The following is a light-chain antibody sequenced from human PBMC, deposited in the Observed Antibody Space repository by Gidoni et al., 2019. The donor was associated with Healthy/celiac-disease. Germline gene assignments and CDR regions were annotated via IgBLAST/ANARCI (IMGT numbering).Light chain of an antibody. V-gene: IGKV3-20*01. CDR3: QQYDSSPT. CDR1: QSVSSSY. J-gene: IGKJ1*01. CDR2: GAS. Sequence: EIVLTQSPGTLSLSPGERATLPCRASQSVSSSYLAWYQQKPGQAPRLLIYGASSRATGIPDRFSGSGSGTDFTLTISSLEPEDFAVYYCQQYDSSPTFGQGTKVEIK.